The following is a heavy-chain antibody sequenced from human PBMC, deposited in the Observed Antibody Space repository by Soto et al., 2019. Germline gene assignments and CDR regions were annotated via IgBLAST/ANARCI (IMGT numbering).Heavy chain of an antibody. J-gene: IGHJ6*03. CDR3: ARGRNYYYYYYMDV. V-gene: IGHV4-34*01. Sequence: SETLSLTCAVYGGSFSGYYWSWIRQPPGKGLEWIGEINHSGSTNYNPSLKSRVTISVDTSKNQFSLKLSSVTAADTAVYYCARGRNYYYYYYMDVWGKGTTVTVSS. CDR2: INHSGST. CDR1: GGSFSGYY.